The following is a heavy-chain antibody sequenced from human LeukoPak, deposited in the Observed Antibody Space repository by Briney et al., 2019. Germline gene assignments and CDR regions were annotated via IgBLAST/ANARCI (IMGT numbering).Heavy chain of an antibody. CDR2: IYYSGST. CDR1: GGSISSYY. CDR3: ARLAEGSWADY. Sequence: SETLSLTCTVSGGSISSYYWSWIRQPPGKGLGWIGYIYYSGSTNYNPSLKSRVTISVDTSKNQFSLKLSSVTAADTAVYYCARLAEGSWADYWGQGTLVTVSS. J-gene: IGHJ4*02. D-gene: IGHD6-13*01. V-gene: IGHV4-59*08.